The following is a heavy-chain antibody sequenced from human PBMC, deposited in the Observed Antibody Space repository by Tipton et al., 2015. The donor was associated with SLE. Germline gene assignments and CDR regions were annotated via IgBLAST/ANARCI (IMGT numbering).Heavy chain of an antibody. D-gene: IGHD1-26*01. Sequence: TLSLTCTVSGDSISSGRHYWSWIRRPAGKGLEWIGTIYYSGSTYYNPSLKSRVTLSLDTSKNQFSLKLTSVTAADTAVYFCAREGGGSYFWGQGTLVTVSS. CDR3: AREGGGSYF. CDR1: GDSISSGRHY. J-gene: IGHJ4*02. V-gene: IGHV4-39*07. CDR2: IYYSGST.